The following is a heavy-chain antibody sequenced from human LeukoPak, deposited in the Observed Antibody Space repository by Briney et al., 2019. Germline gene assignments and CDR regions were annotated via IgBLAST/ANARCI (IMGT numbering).Heavy chain of an antibody. CDR3: ARGSALTVTTDY. D-gene: IGHD4-17*01. Sequence: PSETLSLTCTVSGGSISSGGYYWSWIRQHPGKGLEWIGYIYYSGSTYYNPSLKSRVTISVDTSKNQFSLKLSSVTAADTAVYYCARGSALTVTTDYWGQGTLVTVSS. V-gene: IGHV4-31*03. CDR2: IYYSGST. CDR1: GGSISSGGYY. J-gene: IGHJ4*02.